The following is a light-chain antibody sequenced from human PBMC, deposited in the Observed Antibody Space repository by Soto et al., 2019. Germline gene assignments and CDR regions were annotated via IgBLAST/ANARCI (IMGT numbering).Light chain of an antibody. Sequence: DIQMTQSPSSLSAFVGDTVTITCRASQDISNFLAWYQQKPGKVTKLLIYAASTLQSGVPSRFSGSGSVTDFTLTISSLQPEDVATYYCQKCKIAPFTFGGGTKVEMK. V-gene: IGKV1-27*01. CDR3: QKCKIAPFT. CDR1: QDISNF. J-gene: IGKJ4*01. CDR2: AAS.